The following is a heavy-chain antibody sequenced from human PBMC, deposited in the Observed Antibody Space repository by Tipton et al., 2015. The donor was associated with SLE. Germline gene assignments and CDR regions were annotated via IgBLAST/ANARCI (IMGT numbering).Heavy chain of an antibody. CDR2: IYDTGST. V-gene: IGHV4-31*03. CDR1: GGSISSGGYY. J-gene: IGHJ4*02. CDR3: ARHGDILTGYLHFDY. D-gene: IGHD3-9*01. Sequence: TLSLTCSVSGGSISSGGYYWSWIRQSPGVGLEWIGYIYDTGSTYYNPSLRSRVTISVDTSKNQFSLNLSSVTAADTAVYYCARHGDILTGYLHFDYWGQGTLVTVSS.